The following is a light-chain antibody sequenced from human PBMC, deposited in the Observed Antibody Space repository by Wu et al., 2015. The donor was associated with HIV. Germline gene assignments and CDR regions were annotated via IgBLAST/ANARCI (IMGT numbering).Light chain of an antibody. CDR3: QQRSNWPLT. Sequence: DIVLTQSPATLSLSPGRRATLSCRASQSVSTYLAWYQQKPGQAPRLLMCDASNRATGIPVRFSGSGSGTDFTLTISSLEPEDFAVYYCQQRSNWPLTFGQGTRLEIK. CDR2: DAS. V-gene: IGKV3-11*01. J-gene: IGKJ5*01. CDR1: QSVSTY.